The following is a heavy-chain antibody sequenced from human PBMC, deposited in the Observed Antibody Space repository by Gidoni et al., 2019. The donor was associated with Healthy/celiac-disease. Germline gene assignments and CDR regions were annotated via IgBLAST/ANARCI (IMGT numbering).Heavy chain of an antibody. J-gene: IGHJ4*02. CDR2: IIPLFGTA. D-gene: IGHD3-9*01. CDR1: GGTFSSYA. Sequence: VQLVQSGAEVKKPGSSVKVSCKASGGTFSSYAISWVRQAPGQGLEWMGGIIPLFGTANYAQKFQGRVTITADKSTSTAYMELSSLRSEDTAVYYCARDYEDYDILTGYYGYFDYWGQGTLVTVSS. V-gene: IGHV1-69*06. CDR3: ARDYEDYDILTGYYGYFDY.